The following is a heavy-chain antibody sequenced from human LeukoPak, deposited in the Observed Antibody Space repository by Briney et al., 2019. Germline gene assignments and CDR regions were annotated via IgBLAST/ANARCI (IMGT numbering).Heavy chain of an antibody. V-gene: IGHV3-30*04. J-gene: IGHJ5*02. Sequence: GGSLRLSCAVSGFTVNSYTMHWVRQAPGKGLEWVAVISYDGTYYYADSVKGRFTISRDSSKNTLYLQMNSLRTEDTAVYYCARTNSPDITWFDPWGQGTLVTVSS. CDR2: ISYDGTY. CDR1: GFTVNSYT. D-gene: IGHD1-14*01. CDR3: ARTNSPDITWFDP.